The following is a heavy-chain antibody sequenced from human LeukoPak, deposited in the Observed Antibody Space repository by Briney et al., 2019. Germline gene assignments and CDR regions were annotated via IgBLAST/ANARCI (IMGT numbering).Heavy chain of an antibody. CDR1: GFPFSSYA. CDR3: VHGYPFGPSGRDV. D-gene: IGHD5-18*01. Sequence: PGGSLRLSCSASGFPFSSYAMHWVRQAPGKGLEYVSAISDSGGSTYYADSVKGRFTISRDNSKNTLNLQMSSLRAEDTAVYFCVHGYPFGPSGRDVWGQGTTVTSP. V-gene: IGHV3-64D*09. J-gene: IGHJ6*02. CDR2: ISDSGGST.